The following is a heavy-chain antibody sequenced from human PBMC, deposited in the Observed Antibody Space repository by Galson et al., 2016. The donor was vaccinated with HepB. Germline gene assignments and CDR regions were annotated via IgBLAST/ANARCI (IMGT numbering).Heavy chain of an antibody. CDR3: ARSGGYYTKDYFDY. V-gene: IGHV4-31*03. D-gene: IGHD3-22*01. J-gene: IGHJ4*02. CDR2: IYYRGST. Sequence: TLSLTCTVSGGSISSGGYYWSWIRQHPGKGLEWIGYIYYRGSTYYNPSLESRITISVDTSRNQFSLRLSSVTAADTAVYYCARSGGYYTKDYFDYWGQGTLVTVSS. CDR1: GGSISSGGYY.